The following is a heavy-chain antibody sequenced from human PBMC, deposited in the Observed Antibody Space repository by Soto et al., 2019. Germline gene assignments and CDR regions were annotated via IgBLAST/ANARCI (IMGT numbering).Heavy chain of an antibody. J-gene: IGHJ6*02. V-gene: IGHV1-18*01. Sequence: ASVKVSCKASGYTFTSYGISWVQQAPGQGLEWMGWISAYNGNTNYAQKLQGRVTMTTDTSTSTAYMELRSLRSDDTAVYYCARVGYYYDSSGYYYRYYYYGMDVWGQGTTVTVSS. CDR2: ISAYNGNT. D-gene: IGHD3-22*01. CDR1: GYTFTSYG. CDR3: ARVGYYYDSSGYYYRYYYYGMDV.